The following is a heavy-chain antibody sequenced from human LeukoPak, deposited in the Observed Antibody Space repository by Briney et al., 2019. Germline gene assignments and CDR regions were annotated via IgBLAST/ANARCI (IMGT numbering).Heavy chain of an antibody. D-gene: IGHD7-27*01. CDR3: ARSLVTGDPAFDI. J-gene: IGHJ3*02. Sequence: PGGSLRLSCAASGFAFSSYWMHWVRQAPGKGLVCVSRINSDGSSIRYADSVKGRFTITRDNAKNTLYLQMNSLRVEDTAVYYCARSLVTGDPAFDIWGQGTMVTVSS. V-gene: IGHV3-74*01. CDR1: GFAFSSYW. CDR2: INSDGSSI.